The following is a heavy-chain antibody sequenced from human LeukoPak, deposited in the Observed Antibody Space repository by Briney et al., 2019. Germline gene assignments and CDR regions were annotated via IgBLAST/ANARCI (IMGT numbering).Heavy chain of an antibody. J-gene: IGHJ4*02. V-gene: IGHV1-24*01. CDR1: GYTLTELS. Sequence: GASVKVSCKVSGYTLTELSMHWVRQAPGKGLEWMGGFDPEDGETIYAQKFQGRVTMTEDTSTDTAYMELSSLRSEDTAVYYCATPWYYDSSGYSSFDYWGQGTLVTVSS. CDR2: FDPEDGET. D-gene: IGHD3-22*01. CDR3: ATPWYYDSSGYSSFDY.